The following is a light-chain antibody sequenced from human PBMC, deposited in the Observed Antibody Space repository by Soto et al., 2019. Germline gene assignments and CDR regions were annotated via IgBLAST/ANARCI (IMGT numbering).Light chain of an antibody. J-gene: IGKJ1*01. CDR1: QSISSW. CDR3: QQFDNYPWT. Sequence: DIQMTQSPSTLSASVGDRVTITCRASQSISSWLAWYQQKPGKAPKLLIYKASSLESGVPSRFSGSGSGTEFTLTISSLQPDDFATYCGQQFDNYPWTFGQGTRVEIK. CDR2: KAS. V-gene: IGKV1-5*03.